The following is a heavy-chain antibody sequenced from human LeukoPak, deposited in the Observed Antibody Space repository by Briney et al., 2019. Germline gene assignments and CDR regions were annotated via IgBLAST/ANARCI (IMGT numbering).Heavy chain of an antibody. CDR3: ARGDLGYCSSSTCPTRGNAFDI. CDR2: INPSGGST. V-gene: IGHV1-46*01. J-gene: IGHJ3*02. D-gene: IGHD2-2*01. CDR1: GYTFTSYY. Sequence: ASVKVSCKASGYTFTSYYMHWVRQAPGQGLGWMGIINPSGGSTSYAQKFQGRVTITRDTSASTAYMELTSLRSEDTAVYYCARGDLGYCSSSTCPTRGNAFDIWGQGTRVTVSS.